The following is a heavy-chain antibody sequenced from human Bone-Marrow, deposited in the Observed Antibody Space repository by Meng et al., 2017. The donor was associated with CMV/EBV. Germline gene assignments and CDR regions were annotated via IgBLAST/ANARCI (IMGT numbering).Heavy chain of an antibody. D-gene: IGHD5-24*01. J-gene: IGHJ4*02. CDR3: AREREMATISGFDY. CDR2: ISSSSSYI. V-gene: IGHV3-21*01. Sequence: GESLKISCAASGFTFSSYSMNWVRQAPGKGLEWVSSISSSSSYIYYADSVKGRFTISRDNAKKSLYLQMNSLRAEDTAVYYCAREREMATISGFDYWGQGTLVTVSS. CDR1: GFTFSSYS.